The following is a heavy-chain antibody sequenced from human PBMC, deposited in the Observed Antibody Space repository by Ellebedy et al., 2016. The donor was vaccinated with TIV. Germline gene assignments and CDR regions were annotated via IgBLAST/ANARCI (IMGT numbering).Heavy chain of an antibody. CDR3: ARDSSRTGIFRLSAFDI. V-gene: IGHV4-4*07. CDR2: IYTSGST. D-gene: IGHD3-9*01. J-gene: IGHJ3*02. CDR1: GGSISSYY. Sequence: SETLSLXCTVSGGSISSYYWSWIRQPAGKGLEWIGRIYTSGSTNYNPSLKSRVTMSVDTSKNQFSLKLSSVTAADTAVYYCARDSSRTGIFRLSAFDIWGQGTMVTVSS.